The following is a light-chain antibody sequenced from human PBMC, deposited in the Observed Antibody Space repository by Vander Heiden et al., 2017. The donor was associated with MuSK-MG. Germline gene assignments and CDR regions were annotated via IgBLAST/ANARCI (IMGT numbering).Light chain of an antibody. J-gene: IGKJ2*01. Sequence: DIQMTQSPSSLSASVGDRVTITCRATQTIATYLNWYQQKAGKPPSLLIYGASNLQSGVPSRFSGGGSGTDFTLTIAGLQPEEFATYYCQQTYNSPFTFGQGTRVEIK. CDR2: GAS. CDR3: QQTYNSPFT. CDR1: QTIATY. V-gene: IGKV1-39*01.